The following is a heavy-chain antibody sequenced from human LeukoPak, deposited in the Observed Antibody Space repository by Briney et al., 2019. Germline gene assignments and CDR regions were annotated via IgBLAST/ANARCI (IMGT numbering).Heavy chain of an antibody. CDR3: ARDMYYYDSSGYYFHNWFDP. Sequence: ASVTVSCKASGYTFTSYGISWLRQAPAQGLEWMGWVRAYNGNTNYAQKLQGRVTMTTDTSTSTAYMELRSLRSDDTAVYYCARDMYYYDSSGYYFHNWFDPWGQGTLVTVSS. V-gene: IGHV1-18*01. CDR2: VRAYNGNT. J-gene: IGHJ5*02. CDR1: GYTFTSYG. D-gene: IGHD3-22*01.